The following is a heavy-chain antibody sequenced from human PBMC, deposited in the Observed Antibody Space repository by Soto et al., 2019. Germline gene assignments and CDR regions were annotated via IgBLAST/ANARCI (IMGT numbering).Heavy chain of an antibody. CDR3: ARVKSSSSWYQD. D-gene: IGHD6-13*01. CDR2: IYSGGST. CDR1: GFTVSSNY. V-gene: IGHV3-53*01. J-gene: IGHJ4*02. Sequence: EVQLVESGGGLIQPGGSLRLSCAASGFTVSSNYMSWVRQAPGKGLEWVSVIYSGGSTNYADSVKGRFTISRDNSKNTLYLQMNSLRAEDTALYYCARVKSSSSWYQDWGQGTLVTVSS.